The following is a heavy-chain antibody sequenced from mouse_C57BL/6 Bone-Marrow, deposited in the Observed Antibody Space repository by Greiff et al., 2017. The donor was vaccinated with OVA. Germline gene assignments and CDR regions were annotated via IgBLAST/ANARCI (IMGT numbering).Heavy chain of an antibody. V-gene: IGHV1-49*01. J-gene: IGHJ2*01. CDR2: FTMYSDAT. CDR1: YFAFMASA. CDR3: ARGGYYGLGFDY. D-gene: IGHD1-1*01. Sequence: LQQSGAELVRPGSSVKLSCKDSYFAFMASAMHWVKQRPGHGLDWLCSFTMYSDATEYSANFKGKATLTANTSSSAAYMELSSLTSEDSAVYYCARGGYYGLGFDYWGQGTTLTVSS.